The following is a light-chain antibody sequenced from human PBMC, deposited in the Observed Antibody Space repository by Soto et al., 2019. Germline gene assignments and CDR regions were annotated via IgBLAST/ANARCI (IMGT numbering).Light chain of an antibody. Sequence: EIVLTQSPGTLSLSPGERATLSCRAIQSVSSSYLAWYQQKPGQAPRLLIYGASSRATGIPDRFSGSGSGTDFTLTISRLEPEDFAVYYCQHSSSSPLLTFGGGTKVDIK. J-gene: IGKJ4*01. CDR2: GAS. CDR3: QHSSSSPLLT. CDR1: QSVSSSY. V-gene: IGKV3-20*01.